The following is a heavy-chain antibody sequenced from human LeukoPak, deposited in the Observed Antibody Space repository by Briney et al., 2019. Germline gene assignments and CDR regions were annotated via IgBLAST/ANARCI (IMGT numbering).Heavy chain of an antibody. J-gene: IGHJ4*02. CDR3: ASQSGSYAPFDY. V-gene: IGHV1-69*13. CDR1: GYTFTSYG. Sequence: ASVKVSCKASGYTFTSYGISWVRQAPGQGLEWMGGIIPIFGTANYAQKFQGRVTITADESTSTAYMELSSLRSEDTAVYYCASQSGSYAPFDYWGQGTLVTVSS. D-gene: IGHD1-26*01. CDR2: IIPIFGTA.